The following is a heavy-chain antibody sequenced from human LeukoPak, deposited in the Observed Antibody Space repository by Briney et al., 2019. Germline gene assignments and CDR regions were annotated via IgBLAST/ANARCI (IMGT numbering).Heavy chain of an antibody. V-gene: IGHV4-4*07. CDR2: IHPSGST. J-gene: IGHJ4*02. CDR1: GDSISSYY. CDR3: ARGPPPDLDY. Sequence: MSSETLSLTCTVSGDSISSYYWSWIRQPAGKGLEWIGRIHPSGSTNYNPSLKSRATLSVDTSKNEFSLKLSSVTAADTAVYYCARGPPPDLDYWGRGTLVTVSS.